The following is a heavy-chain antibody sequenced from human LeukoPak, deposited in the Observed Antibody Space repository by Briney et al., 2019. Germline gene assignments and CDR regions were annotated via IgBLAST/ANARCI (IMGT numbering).Heavy chain of an antibody. CDR2: ISSSGSTI. D-gene: IGHD3-3*01. J-gene: IGHJ5*02. CDR3: ATGPFPCDDFGSGGYNWFDH. V-gene: IGHV3-48*03. Sequence: GGSLRLSCAASGFTFSSYEMNWVPQAPGKGLEWVSYISSSGSTIYYADSVKGRFTISRDNAKISLYLQMNSLRAEDTAVYYCATGPFPCDDFGSGGYNWFDHWGQGTLVTVSS. CDR1: GFTFSSYE.